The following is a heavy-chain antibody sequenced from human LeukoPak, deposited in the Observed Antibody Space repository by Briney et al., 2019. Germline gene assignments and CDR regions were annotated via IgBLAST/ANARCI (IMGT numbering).Heavy chain of an antibody. J-gene: IGHJ4*02. CDR2: INNDGSST. CDR3: ARTVYTGSKLDY. V-gene: IGHV3-74*01. CDR1: GFTFSSYW. D-gene: IGHD1-26*01. Sequence: GGSLRLSCEASGFTFSSYWMHWVRQAPGKGLVWVSRINNDGSSTSYADSVKGRFTISRDNAKNTLYLQVNSLSAEDTAMYFCARTVYTGSKLDYWGPGTLVTVSS.